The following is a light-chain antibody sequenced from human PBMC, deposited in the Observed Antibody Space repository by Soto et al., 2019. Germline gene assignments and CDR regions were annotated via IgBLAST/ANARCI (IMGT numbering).Light chain of an antibody. J-gene: IGKJ5*01. V-gene: IGKV1-13*02. Sequence: AIQLTQSPSSLSASVGDRVTITCRASQGISSALAWYQQNLGKAPKFLIYDASSWESGVPSRFSGSGSGTEFTLTISSLQPEDFATEDGQQFNSVPFTFGQGTRLEIK. CDR3: QQFNSVPFT. CDR2: DAS. CDR1: QGISSA.